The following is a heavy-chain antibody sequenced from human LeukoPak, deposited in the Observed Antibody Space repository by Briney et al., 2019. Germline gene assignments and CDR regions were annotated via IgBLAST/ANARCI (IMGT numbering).Heavy chain of an antibody. D-gene: IGHD6-6*01. V-gene: IGHV1-69*05. CDR3: AREEQLGPHARYYYYMDV. CDR2: IIPIFGTA. J-gene: IGHJ6*03. CDR1: GGTFSSYA. Sequence: SVKVSCKASGGTFSSYAISWVRQAPGQGLEWMGRIIPIFGTANYAQKFQGRVTITTDESTSTAYMELSSLRSEDTAVYYCAREEQLGPHARYYYYMDVWGKGTTVTVSS.